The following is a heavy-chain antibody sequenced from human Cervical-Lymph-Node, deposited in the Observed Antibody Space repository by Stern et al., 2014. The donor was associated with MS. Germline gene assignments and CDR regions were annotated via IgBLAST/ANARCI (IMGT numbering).Heavy chain of an antibody. CDR3: ARGHLLVNSPAAHWFDP. V-gene: IGHV1-2*02. J-gene: IGHJ5*02. CDR1: GYTFTGYY. Sequence: QVQLVQSGAEVKKPGASVKVSCKASGYTFTGYYMFWVRQAPGQGLEWVGCINPKTGGTNYAQRFQGRVTMTRDTSISTAYMELSRLTSDDTAMFYCARGHLLVNSPAAHWFDPWGQGTLVTVSS. CDR2: INPKTGGT. D-gene: IGHD6-13*01.